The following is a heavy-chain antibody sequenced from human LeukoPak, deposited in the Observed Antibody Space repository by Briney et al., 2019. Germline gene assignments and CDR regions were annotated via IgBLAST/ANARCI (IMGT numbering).Heavy chain of an antibody. V-gene: IGHV4-61*08. CDR3: ARVLDLNLDY. J-gene: IGHJ4*02. Sequence: SETLSLTCTVSGGSVSSAGYYWSWIRQPPGKGLEWIGYIYYSGSTNYNPSLKSRVAISVDTSKNQFSLKLSSVTAADTAVYYCARVLDLNLDYWGQGTVVTVSS. D-gene: IGHD2-15*01. CDR2: IYYSGST. CDR1: GGSVSSAGYY.